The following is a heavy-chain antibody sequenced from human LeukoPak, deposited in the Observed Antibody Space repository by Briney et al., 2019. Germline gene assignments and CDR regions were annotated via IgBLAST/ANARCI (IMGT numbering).Heavy chain of an antibody. J-gene: IGHJ6*03. D-gene: IGHD6-19*01. CDR3: ARGGYSSGWAQTYYYYYMDV. V-gene: IGHV4-39*07. CDR1: GGSISSSSYY. Sequence: SSETLSLTCTVSGGSISSSSYYWGWIRQPPGKGLEWIGSIYYSGSTYYNPSLKSRVTISVDTSKNQFSLKLSSVTAADTAVYYCARGGYSSGWAQTYYYYYMDVWGKGTTVTVSS. CDR2: IYYSGST.